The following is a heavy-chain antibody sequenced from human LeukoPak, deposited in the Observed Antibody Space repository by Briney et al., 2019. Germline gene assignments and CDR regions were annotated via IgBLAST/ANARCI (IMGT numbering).Heavy chain of an antibody. J-gene: IGHJ4*02. Sequence: SETLSLTCAVYGGSFSGYYWSWIRQPPGKGLEWIGEINHSGSTNYNPSLKSRVTISVDTPKNQFSLKLSSVTAADTAVYYCARGRGITMVRGVGFDYWGQGTLVTVSS. D-gene: IGHD3-10*01. CDR3: ARGRGITMVRGVGFDY. V-gene: IGHV4-34*01. CDR2: INHSGST. CDR1: GGSFSGYY.